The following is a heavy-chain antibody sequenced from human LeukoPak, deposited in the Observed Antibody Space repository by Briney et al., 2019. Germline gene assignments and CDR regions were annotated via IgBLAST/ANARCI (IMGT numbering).Heavy chain of an antibody. V-gene: IGHV3-43*02. Sequence: PGGSLRLSCAASGFTFDDYAMHWVRQAPGKGLEWVSLISGDGGSTYYADSVKGRFTISRDNSQNTLYLQVKSLRAEDTAVYYCARGRYGDVLFDYWGQGTLVTVSS. CDR1: GFTFDDYA. J-gene: IGHJ4*02. CDR3: ARGRYGDVLFDY. D-gene: IGHD4-17*01. CDR2: ISGDGGST.